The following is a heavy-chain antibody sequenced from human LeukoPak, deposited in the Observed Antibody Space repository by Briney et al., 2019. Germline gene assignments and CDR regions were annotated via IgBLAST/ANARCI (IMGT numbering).Heavy chain of an antibody. J-gene: IGHJ3*01. CDR1: GDTYSRYD. CDR2: INGYSGNT. Sequence: ASVKDSCTASGDTYSRYDFNRVRQAPAQGLAWMGCINGYSGNTNYAHRLQGRVVINPDTSTNTLSMALRGLRSDDTAVYYFAKERRYKFNGGRVFDVWGQGTMVTVSS. D-gene: IGHD1-1*01. V-gene: IGHV1-18*01. CDR3: AKERRYKFNGGRVFDV.